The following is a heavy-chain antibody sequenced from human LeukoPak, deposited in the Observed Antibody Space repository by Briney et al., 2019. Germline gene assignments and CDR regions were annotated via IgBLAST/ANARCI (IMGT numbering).Heavy chain of an antibody. J-gene: IGHJ4*02. CDR1: GFTFSSYA. V-gene: IGHV3-15*01. D-gene: IGHD3-10*01. Sequence: GGSLRLSCAASGFTFSSYAMSWVRQAPGKGLEWVGRIKRKTDGGTTEYAAPVKGRFIISRDDSKNTLYLQMNSLKTEDTAVYYCTKHSGEGSAVWFGELSSLDYWGQGTLVTVSS. CDR2: IKRKTDGGTT. CDR3: TKHSGEGSAVWFGELSSLDY.